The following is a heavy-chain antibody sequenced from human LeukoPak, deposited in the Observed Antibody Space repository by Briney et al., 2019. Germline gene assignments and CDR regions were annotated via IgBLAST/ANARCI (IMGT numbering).Heavy chain of an antibody. D-gene: IGHD2-2*01. Sequence: SETLSLTCTVSGYSISSGYYWGWIRQPPGKGLEWIGSIYHSGSTYYNPSLKSRVTISVDTSKNQFSLKLSSVTAADTAVYYCAREAPPAMVVPAYMGEAMNPYNWFDPWGQGTLVTVSS. CDR2: IYHSGST. CDR3: AREAPPAMVVPAYMGEAMNPYNWFDP. J-gene: IGHJ5*02. V-gene: IGHV4-38-2*02. CDR1: GYSISSGYY.